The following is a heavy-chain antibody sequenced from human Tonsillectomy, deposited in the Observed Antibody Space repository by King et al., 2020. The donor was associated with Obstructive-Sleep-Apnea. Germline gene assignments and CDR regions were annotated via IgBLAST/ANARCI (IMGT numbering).Heavy chain of an antibody. CDR1: GLTFSSYS. V-gene: IGHV3-21*01. D-gene: IGHD2-15*01. J-gene: IGHJ4*02. CDR2: ISSSSSYI. CDR3: VLGRVRCSGGTCYPLFDY. Sequence: VQLVESGGGLVKPGGSLRLSCAASGLTFSSYSMNWVRQAPGKGLEWVSFISSSSSYIYYSAAVKGRFTISRDDAKNSMYLQRNSLRAEDTAVYYCVLGRVRCSGGTCYPLFDYWGQGTLVTVSS.